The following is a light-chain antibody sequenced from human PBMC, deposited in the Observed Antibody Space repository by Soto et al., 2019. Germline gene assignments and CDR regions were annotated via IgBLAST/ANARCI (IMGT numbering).Light chain of an antibody. J-gene: IGKJ4*01. CDR2: DAS. Sequence: EFVLTPSPGTLSLSPGERATLSCRASQTVRNNYLAWYQQKPGQAPRLLIYDASSRATGIPDRFSGGGSGTDFTLTISRLEPEDFAVYYCQQYGSSPSFGGGTKVDI. CDR1: QTVRNNY. CDR3: QQYGSSPS. V-gene: IGKV3-20*01.